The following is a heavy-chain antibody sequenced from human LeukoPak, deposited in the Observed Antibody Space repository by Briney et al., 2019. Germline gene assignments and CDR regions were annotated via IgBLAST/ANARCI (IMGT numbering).Heavy chain of an antibody. D-gene: IGHD2-21*01. CDR3: AKKEGDTYFSWYMDV. V-gene: IGHV3-23*01. J-gene: IGHJ6*03. Sequence: TSETLSLTCNVSGDSISNYYWSWIRQPPGEGLEWVSGIIGSGRTTFYADSVKGRFTISRDNSKNTLCLQMNSLRAEDTAIYYCAKKEGDTYFSWYMDVWGKGTTVTVSS. CDR1: GDSISNYY. CDR2: IIGSGRTT.